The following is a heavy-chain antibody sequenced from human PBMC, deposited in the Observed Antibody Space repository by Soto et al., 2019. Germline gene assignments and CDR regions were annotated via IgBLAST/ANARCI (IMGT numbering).Heavy chain of an antibody. V-gene: IGHV2-5*02. D-gene: IGHD6-13*01. CDR3: AHIRVVPAAGKGDAFDI. CDR1: GFSLSTSGVG. CDR2: IYWDDDK. Sequence: QITLKESGPTLVKPTQTLTLTCTFSGFSLSTSGVGVGWIRQPPGKALEWLALIYWDDDKRYSPSLKSRLTLTKDTPKNQVVLTMTNMDPVDTATYYCAHIRVVPAAGKGDAFDIWGQGTMVTVSS. J-gene: IGHJ3*02.